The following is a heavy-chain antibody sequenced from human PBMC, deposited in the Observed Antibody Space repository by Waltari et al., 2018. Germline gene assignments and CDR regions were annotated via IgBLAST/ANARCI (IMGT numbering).Heavy chain of an antibody. CDR3: ARSGGGTTTFGVAE. V-gene: IGHV1-2*06. Sequence: QVQLVQSGAEVKKSGASVKVSCKASGYTFTDFFLHRLRKAPGQGLEWMGRINPNSGDTSYAQRFQGRVTMTGDTSITTAYMELTGLRSDDTAIYYCARSGGGTTTFGVAEWGQGSLVTVSS. D-gene: IGHD3-3*01. CDR1: GYTFTDFF. J-gene: IGHJ4*02. CDR2: INPNSGDT.